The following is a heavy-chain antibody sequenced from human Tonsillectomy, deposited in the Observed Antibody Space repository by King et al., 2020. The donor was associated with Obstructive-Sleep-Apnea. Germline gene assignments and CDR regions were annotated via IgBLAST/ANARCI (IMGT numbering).Heavy chain of an antibody. CDR2: IYYSWST. CDR3: ARLESGAFDI. D-gene: IGHD1-1*01. CDR1: GGSISSSSYY. V-gene: IGHV4-39*07. J-gene: IGHJ3*02. Sequence: QLQESGPGLVKPSETLSLTCTVSGGSISSSSYYWGWIRQPPGKGLGWIGRIYYSWSTYYNPSLKSRVTISVDTAKNPFSLKLSSVTAADTAVYYCARLESGAFDIWGQGTMVTVSS.